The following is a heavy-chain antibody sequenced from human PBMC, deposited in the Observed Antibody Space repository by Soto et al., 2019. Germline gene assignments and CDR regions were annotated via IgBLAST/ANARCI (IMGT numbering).Heavy chain of an antibody. V-gene: IGHV4-34*01. CDR2: INHSGFT. J-gene: IGHJ4*02. CDR3: ARRYCSDSYCSYFDY. D-gene: IGHD2-15*01. Sequence: QVQLHQWGAGLLKPSETLSLTCAVYVWSFTTYYWSWIRQSPGKGLEWIGEINHSGFTNYNPSLDSRVTTSVDTSKNQFYLKLRSVTAADTAIYYCARRYCSDSYCSYFDYWGRVTLVSVSS. CDR1: VWSFTTYY.